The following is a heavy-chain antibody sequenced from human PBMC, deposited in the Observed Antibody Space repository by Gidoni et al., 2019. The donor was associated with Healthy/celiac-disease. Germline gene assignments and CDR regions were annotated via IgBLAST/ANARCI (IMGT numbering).Heavy chain of an antibody. D-gene: IGHD4-17*01. CDR1: GFTFSSYG. CDR2: ISYDGSNK. CDR3: AKASPPYLVDGDQLDY. J-gene: IGHJ4*02. Sequence: QVQLVESGGGVVQPGRSLRLSCAASGFTFSSYGMHWVRQAPGKGLEWVAVISYDGSNKYYADSVKGRFTISRDNSKNTLYLQMNSLRAEDTAVYYCAKASPPYLVDGDQLDYWGQGTLVTVSS. V-gene: IGHV3-30*18.